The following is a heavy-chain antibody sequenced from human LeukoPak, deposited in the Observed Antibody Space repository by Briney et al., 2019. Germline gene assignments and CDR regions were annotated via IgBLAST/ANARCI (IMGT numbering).Heavy chain of an antibody. D-gene: IGHD6-19*01. CDR1: GYSFTSYW. CDR2: IYPGDSDT. CDR3: ARGSGWHLGSPPADY. V-gene: IGHV5-51*01. J-gene: IGHJ4*02. Sequence: GESLKISCKGSGYSFTSYWIGWVRQMPGKGLEWMGIIYPGDSDTRYSPSFQGQVTISADKSISTAYLQWSSLKASDTAMYYCARGSGWHLGSPPADYWGQGTLVTVSS.